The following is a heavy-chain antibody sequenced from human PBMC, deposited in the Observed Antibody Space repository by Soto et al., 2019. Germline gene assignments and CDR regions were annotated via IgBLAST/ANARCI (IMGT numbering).Heavy chain of an antibody. CDR2: ISGSGGST. V-gene: IGHV3-23*01. CDR3: AKDSPGPWGAAAGPIWFDP. D-gene: IGHD6-13*01. J-gene: IGHJ5*02. CDR1: GFTFSSYA. Sequence: PGGSLRLSCAASGFTFSSYAMSWVRQAPGKGLEWVSAISGSGGSTYYADSVKGRFTISRDNSKNTLYLQMNSLSAEDTAVYSCAKDSPGPWGAAAGPIWFDPWGQGTLVTVSS.